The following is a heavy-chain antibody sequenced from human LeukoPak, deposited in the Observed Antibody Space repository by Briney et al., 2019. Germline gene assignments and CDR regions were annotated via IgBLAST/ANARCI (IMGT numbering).Heavy chain of an antibody. CDR3: ARVRSISYDFWSGYPRRETYYYYGMDV. Sequence: PGGSLRLSCAASGFIFSNDAMHWVRQAPGKGLEWVAFIWFDGSNKHYADSVKGRFTISRDNSEDTLYLQMNSLRAEDTAVYYCARVRSISYDFWSGYPRRETYYYYGMDVWGQGTTVTVSS. V-gene: IGHV3-33*01. CDR2: IWFDGSNK. J-gene: IGHJ6*02. CDR1: GFIFSNDA. D-gene: IGHD3-3*01.